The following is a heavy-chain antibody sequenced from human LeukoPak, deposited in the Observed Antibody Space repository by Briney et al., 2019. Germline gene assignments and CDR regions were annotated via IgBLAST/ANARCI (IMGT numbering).Heavy chain of an antibody. J-gene: IGHJ5*02. V-gene: IGHV3-23*01. CDR3: AKDPDYGDYSNWFDP. Sequence: PGGSLRLSCAASGFTFSSYAMSWVRQAPRKGLEWVSAISGSGGSTYYADSVKGRFTISRDNSKNTLYLQMNSLRAEDTAVYYCAKDPDYGDYSNWFDPWGQGTLVTVSS. D-gene: IGHD4-17*01. CDR2: ISGSGGST. CDR1: GFTFSSYA.